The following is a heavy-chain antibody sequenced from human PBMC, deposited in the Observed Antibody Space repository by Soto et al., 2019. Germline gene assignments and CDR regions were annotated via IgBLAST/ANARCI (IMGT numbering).Heavy chain of an antibody. Sequence: ASMKVSCKASGYTFTGYYMHWVRQAPGQGLEWMGWINPNSGGTNYAQKLQGWVTMTSDTSISTAYMELSRLRSDDTAVYYCARSPNSSGWYLVFDPWGQGTMVTVSS. CDR2: INPNSGGT. CDR3: ARSPNSSGWYLVFDP. J-gene: IGHJ5*02. V-gene: IGHV1-2*04. D-gene: IGHD6-19*01. CDR1: GYTFTGYY.